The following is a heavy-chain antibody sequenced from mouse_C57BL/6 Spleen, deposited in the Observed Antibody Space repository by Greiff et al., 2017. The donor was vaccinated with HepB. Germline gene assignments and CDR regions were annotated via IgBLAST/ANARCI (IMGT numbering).Heavy chain of an antibody. J-gene: IGHJ3*01. CDR3: VSLSGAY. CDR1: GFSFNTYA. Sequence: DAGGGLVQPKGSLKLSCAASGFSFNTYAMNWVRQAPGKGLEWVARIRSKSNNYATYYADSVKDRFTISRDDSESMLYLQMNNLKTEDTAMYYCVSLSGAYWGQGTLVTVSA. CDR2: IRSKSNNYAT. D-gene: IGHD6-5*01. V-gene: IGHV10-1*01.